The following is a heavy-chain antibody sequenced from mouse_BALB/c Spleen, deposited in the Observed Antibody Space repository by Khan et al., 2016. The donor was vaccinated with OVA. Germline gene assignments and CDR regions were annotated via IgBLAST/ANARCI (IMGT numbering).Heavy chain of an antibody. D-gene: IGHD1-2*01. CDR3: ARRSYFGCAFAY. CDR2: ISPGSGDT. V-gene: IGHV1-77*01. J-gene: IGHJ3*01. CDR1: GYTFTDYY. Sequence: QIQLVQSGAELARPGASVKLSCKASGYTFTDYYINWVKQRTGQGLEWIGEISPGSGDTYYNERFKGKATLTADKSSSTAYMQLSSLTSEASAVXFCARRSYFGCAFAYWGQGTLVTVSA.